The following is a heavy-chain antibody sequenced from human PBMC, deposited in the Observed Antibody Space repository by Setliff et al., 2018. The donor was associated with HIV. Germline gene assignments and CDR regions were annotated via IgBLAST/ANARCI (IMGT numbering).Heavy chain of an antibody. CDR1: GGSISSSSYY. J-gene: IGHJ3*02. CDR3: ARDDYGDYTVFDI. CDR2: IYYSGGT. D-gene: IGHD4-17*01. Sequence: SETLSLTCTVSGGSISSSSYYWGWIRQPPGKGLEWIGTIYYSGGTYNNPSLKSRVTISVDTSKNQFSLKLSSVTAADTAVYYCARDDYGDYTVFDIWGQGTMVTVSS. V-gene: IGHV4-39*07.